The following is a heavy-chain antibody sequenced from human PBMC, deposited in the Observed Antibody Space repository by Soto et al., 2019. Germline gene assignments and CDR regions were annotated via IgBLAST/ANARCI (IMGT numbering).Heavy chain of an antibody. D-gene: IGHD2-8*01. Sequence: QVHLEQSGAEVKKPGSSVKVSCKASGGTFRTAAISWVRQAPGQGLEWLGGIMPVFRTPDYAQEFQGRVTITXDXSSSTAYMELSGLRSDDTAVYYCARDNDRPQLGGNYYYILDVWGQGTTITVSS. V-gene: IGHV1-69*05. CDR1: GGTFRTAA. CDR3: ARDNDRPQLGGNYYYILDV. CDR2: IMPVFRTP. J-gene: IGHJ6*02.